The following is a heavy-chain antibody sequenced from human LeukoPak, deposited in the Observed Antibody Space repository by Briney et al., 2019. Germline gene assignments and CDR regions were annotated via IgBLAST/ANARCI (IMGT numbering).Heavy chain of an antibody. CDR3: ARDLEGMATIISPFDY. Sequence: PGGSLRLSCAASGFTFSSYAMSWVRQAPGKGLEWVSGINWNGGSTGYADSVKGRFTISRDNAKNSLYLQMNSLRAEDTALYYCARDLEGMATIISPFDYWGQGTLVTVSS. J-gene: IGHJ4*02. CDR2: INWNGGST. CDR1: GFTFSSYA. V-gene: IGHV3-20*04. D-gene: IGHD5-24*01.